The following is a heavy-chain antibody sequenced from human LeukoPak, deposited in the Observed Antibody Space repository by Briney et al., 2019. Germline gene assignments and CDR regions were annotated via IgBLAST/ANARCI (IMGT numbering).Heavy chain of an antibody. D-gene: IGHD2-21*01. J-gene: IGHJ6*03. CDR1: GFTFSSYD. Sequence: PGGSLRLSCAASGFTFSSYDMHWVRQATGKGLEWVSAIGTAGDTYYPGSVKGRFTISRENAKISLYLQLNSLRAGDTAVYYCARVIAPSPFDQGDYYMDVWGKGTTVTVSS. V-gene: IGHV3-13*01. CDR3: ARVIAPSPFDQGDYYMDV. CDR2: IGTAGDT.